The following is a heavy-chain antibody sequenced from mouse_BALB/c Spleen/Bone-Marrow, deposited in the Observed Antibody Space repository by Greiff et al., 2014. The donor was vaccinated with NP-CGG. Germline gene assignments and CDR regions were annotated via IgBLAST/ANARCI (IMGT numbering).Heavy chain of an antibody. CDR3: ARGHYYGSRNWYFDV. J-gene: IGHJ1*01. D-gene: IGHD1-1*01. CDR2: INPNNGGT. V-gene: IGHV1-18*01. CDR1: GYTFTDYN. Sequence: VQLQQSGPELVKPGASVKIPCKASGYTFTDYNKDWVKQSHGKSLEWIGDINPNNGGTIYNQKFKGKATLTVDKSSSTAYMELRSLTSEDTAVYYCARGHYYGSRNWYFDVWGAGTTVTVSS.